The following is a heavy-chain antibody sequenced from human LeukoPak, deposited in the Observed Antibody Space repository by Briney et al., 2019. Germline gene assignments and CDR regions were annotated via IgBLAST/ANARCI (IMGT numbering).Heavy chain of an antibody. CDR3: ARGPYSSSWYYDAFDI. V-gene: IGHV5-51*01. CDR1: GCSFTSYW. D-gene: IGHD6-13*01. J-gene: IGHJ3*02. CDR2: VYPGDSDT. Sequence: GECLQSSSQGSGCSFTSYWIVWVRRMAGRGLEWMGIVYPGDSDTRYSPSSQGQVTISADKSISTAYLQWSSLKASDTAMYYCARGPYSSSWYYDAFDIWGQGTMVPVSS.